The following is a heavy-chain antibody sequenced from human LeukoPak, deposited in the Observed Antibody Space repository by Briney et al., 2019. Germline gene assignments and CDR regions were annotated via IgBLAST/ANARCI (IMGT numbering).Heavy chain of an antibody. J-gene: IGHJ4*02. CDR2: ISYDGSIK. CDR3: AKVYFDILTGYYRGPNFDY. Sequence: GGSLRLSCAASGFTFNNYGMHWVRQAPGKGLEWVAAISYDGSIKYYADSVKGRFTISRDDSKSTLYLQMDTLRAEDSAVYYCAKVYFDILTGYYRGPNFDYWGQGTLVTVSS. D-gene: IGHD3-9*01. CDR1: GFTFNNYG. V-gene: IGHV3-30*18.